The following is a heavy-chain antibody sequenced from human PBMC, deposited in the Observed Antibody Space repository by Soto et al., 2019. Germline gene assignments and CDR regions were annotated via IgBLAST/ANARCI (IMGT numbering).Heavy chain of an antibody. V-gene: IGHV3-48*03. J-gene: IGHJ3*02. CDR1: GFTFSSYE. Sequence: EVQLVESGGGLVQPGGSLRLSCAASGFTFSSYEMNWVRQAPGKGLEWVSSISSSGSTIYYADSVKGRFTISRDNAKNSLYLQMNSLRAEDTAVYYCARDQYSSSWREAFDIWGQGTMVTVSS. CDR3: ARDQYSSSWREAFDI. CDR2: ISSSGSTI. D-gene: IGHD6-6*01.